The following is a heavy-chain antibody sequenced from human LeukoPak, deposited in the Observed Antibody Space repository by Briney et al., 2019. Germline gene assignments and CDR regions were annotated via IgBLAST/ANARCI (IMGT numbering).Heavy chain of an antibody. Sequence: GGSLRLSCAASGFTFSNYWMNWVRQAPGKGLEWVANINQDGSAKYYVASVKGRFTISRDNAKNSLYLQMSSVGAEDTAVYYCARTSREQWLTIDYWGQGTLVTFSS. CDR1: GFTFSNYW. CDR3: ARTSREQWLTIDY. J-gene: IGHJ4*02. CDR2: INQDGSAK. D-gene: IGHD6-19*01. V-gene: IGHV3-7*04.